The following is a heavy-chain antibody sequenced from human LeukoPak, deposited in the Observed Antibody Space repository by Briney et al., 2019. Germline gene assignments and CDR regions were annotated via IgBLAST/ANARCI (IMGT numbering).Heavy chain of an antibody. CDR2: ISWNSASI. CDR1: GFTFDDYA. D-gene: IGHD2-8*01. J-gene: IGHJ4*02. CDR3: AKDTMYELNAPAY. V-gene: IGHV3-9*01. Sequence: GGSLRLSCAASGFTFDDYAMHWVRQAPGKGLEWVSGISWNSASIDYADSVKGRFTISRDNAKTSLYLQMNSLRAEDTALYYCAKDTMYELNAPAYWGQGSLVTVSS.